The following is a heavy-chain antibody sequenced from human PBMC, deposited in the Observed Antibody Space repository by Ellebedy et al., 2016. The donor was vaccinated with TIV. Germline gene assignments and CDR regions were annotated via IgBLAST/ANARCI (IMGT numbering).Heavy chain of an antibody. CDR1: GFTFSNYW. CDR3: VRVDSETYSYFDL. D-gene: IGHD3/OR15-3a*01. CDR2: LHSDGSSK. V-gene: IGHV3-74*01. Sequence: GESLKISCAASGFTFSNYWMHLVRQAPGKGLVWVSRLHSDGSSKRYADSVKGRFSISSDNAKNTLFLQMNSLRAEDTAVYYCVRVDSETYSYFDLWGRGTLVTVSS. J-gene: IGHJ2*01.